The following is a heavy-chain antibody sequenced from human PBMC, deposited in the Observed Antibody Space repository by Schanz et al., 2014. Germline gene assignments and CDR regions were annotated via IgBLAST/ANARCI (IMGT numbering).Heavy chain of an antibody. J-gene: IGHJ4*02. V-gene: IGHV3-33*06. D-gene: IGHD6-13*01. Sequence: QVQLVESGGGVVQPGRSLRLSCAASGFTFSSYGMHWVRQAPGKGLEWVAIIWYDGSNKYYADSVKGRFTISRDNSKNTVNLQMNSLRAEDTAVYYCAKEKEEVAADGSFFDYWGQGTLVTVSS. CDR3: AKEKEEVAADGSFFDY. CDR2: IWYDGSNK. CDR1: GFTFSSYG.